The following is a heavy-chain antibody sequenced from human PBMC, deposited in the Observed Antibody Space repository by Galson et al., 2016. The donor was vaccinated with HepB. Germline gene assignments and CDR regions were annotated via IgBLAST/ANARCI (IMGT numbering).Heavy chain of an antibody. Sequence: SVKVSCKASGGTFSSHAISWVRQAPGQGLEWMGGIIPIFGTANYAQKFQGRVTITADESTSTAYTELSSLRSEDTAVYYCATRTHDESIAAAGGYYSMDVWGEGTTVTVSS. CDR1: GGTFSSHA. D-gene: IGHD6-13*01. J-gene: IGHJ6*03. V-gene: IGHV1-69*13. CDR3: ATRTHDESIAAAGGYYSMDV. CDR2: IIPIFGTA.